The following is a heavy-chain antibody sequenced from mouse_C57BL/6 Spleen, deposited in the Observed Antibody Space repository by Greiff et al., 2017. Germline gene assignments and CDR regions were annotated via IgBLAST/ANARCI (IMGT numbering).Heavy chain of an antibody. CDR1: GFTFSSYA. CDR3: AREMGYYYGRGDPWFAY. D-gene: IGHD1-1*01. Sequence: DVMLVESGGGLVKPGGSLKLSCAASGFTFSSYAMSWVRQTPEKRLEWVATISDGGSYTYYPDNVKGRFTISRDNAKNNLYLQMSHLKSEDTAMYYCAREMGYYYGRGDPWFAYGGQGTLVTVSA. V-gene: IGHV5-4*01. J-gene: IGHJ3*01. CDR2: ISDGGSYT.